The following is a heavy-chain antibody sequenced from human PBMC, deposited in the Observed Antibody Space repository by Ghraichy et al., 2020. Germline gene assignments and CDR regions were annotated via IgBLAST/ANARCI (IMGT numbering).Heavy chain of an antibody. Sequence: GGSLRLSCAASGFTFSSYSMNWVRQAPGKGLEWVSSISSSSSYIYYADSVKGRFTISRDNAKNSLYLQMNSLRAEDTAVYYCARVLDSSGYYYRRRGSDEYNAFDIWGQGTMVTVSS. D-gene: IGHD3-22*01. CDR1: GFTFSSYS. V-gene: IGHV3-21*01. J-gene: IGHJ3*02. CDR3: ARVLDSSGYYYRRRGSDEYNAFDI. CDR2: ISSSSSYI.